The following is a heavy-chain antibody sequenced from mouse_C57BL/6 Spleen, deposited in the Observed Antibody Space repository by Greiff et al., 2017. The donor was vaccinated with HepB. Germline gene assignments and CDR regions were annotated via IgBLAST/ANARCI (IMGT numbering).Heavy chain of an antibody. CDR2: IYPRSGNT. D-gene: IGHD2-4*01. V-gene: IGHV1-81*01. J-gene: IGHJ4*01. CDR3: AREGNYDYPMDY. Sequence: QVQLQQSGAELARPGASVKLSCKASGYTFTSYGISWVKQRTGQGLEWIGEIYPRSGNTYYNEKFKGKATLTADKSSSTAYMELRSLTSEDSAVYFCAREGNYDYPMDYWGQGTSVTVSS. CDR1: GYTFTSYG.